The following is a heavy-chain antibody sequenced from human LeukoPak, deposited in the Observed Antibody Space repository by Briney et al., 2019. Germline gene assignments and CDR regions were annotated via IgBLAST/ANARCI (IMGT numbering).Heavy chain of an antibody. D-gene: IGHD4-23*01. J-gene: IGHJ4*02. Sequence: GGSLRLSCAASGFTFDDYAMHWVRPAPGKGLEWVSGISWNSGHKGYADSVKGRFTISRDNAKNSLYLKMNSPRAEDTAVYYCARDFNYGGNFDYRGQGTLVTVSS. CDR3: ARDFNYGGNFDY. CDR2: ISWNSGHK. CDR1: GFTFDDYA. V-gene: IGHV3-9*01.